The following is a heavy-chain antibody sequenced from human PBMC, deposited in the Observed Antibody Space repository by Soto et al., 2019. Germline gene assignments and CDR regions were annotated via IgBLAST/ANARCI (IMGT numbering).Heavy chain of an antibody. CDR3: ARWGWLVRYFQH. Sequence: QVQLVQSGAEEKKPGASVKVSCEVSGYTFTSYAMHWERQAPGQGLEWMGWINAGNGNTKYSQKFQGRVTITRDTSASTAYMELSSLRSEDKAVYYCARWGWLVRYFQHWGQGTLVTVSS. D-gene: IGHD6-19*01. CDR1: GYTFTSYA. CDR2: INAGNGNT. J-gene: IGHJ1*01. V-gene: IGHV1-3*05.